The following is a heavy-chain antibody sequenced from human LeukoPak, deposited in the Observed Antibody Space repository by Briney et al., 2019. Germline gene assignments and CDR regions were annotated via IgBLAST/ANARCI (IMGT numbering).Heavy chain of an antibody. CDR2: IIPIFGTA. V-gene: IGHV1-69*06. Sequence: SVKVSCKASGGTFSGYAISWVRQAPGQGLEWMRGIIPIFGTANYAQKFQGRVTITADKSASTAYMELSSLRSEDTAVYYCARVVLLWFGESTYYYYGMDVWGKGTTVTVSS. CDR1: GGTFSGYA. D-gene: IGHD3-10*01. J-gene: IGHJ6*04. CDR3: ARVVLLWFGESTYYYYGMDV.